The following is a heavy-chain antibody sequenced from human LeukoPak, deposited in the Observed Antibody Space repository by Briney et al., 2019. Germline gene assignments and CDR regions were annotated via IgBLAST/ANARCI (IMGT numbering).Heavy chain of an antibody. Sequence: GSLRLSCAASGFTFSNYAMSWVRQAPGKGLEWVSGIRGSGVGTYYADSVKGRFTISRDNSKNTLYLQMNSLRAEGTAVYYCAKEGSGDTANGFDYWGQGTPVTVSS. CDR3: AKEGSGDTANGFDY. J-gene: IGHJ4*02. CDR2: IRGSGVGT. CDR1: GFTFSNYA. V-gene: IGHV3-23*01. D-gene: IGHD5-18*01.